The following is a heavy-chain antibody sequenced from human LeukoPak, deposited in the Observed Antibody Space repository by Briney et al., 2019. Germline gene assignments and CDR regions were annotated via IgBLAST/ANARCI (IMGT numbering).Heavy chain of an antibody. CDR1: GYTFTGYY. V-gene: IGHV1-2*04. D-gene: IGHD2-2*01. CDR3: ARSYCSSTSCSYYFDY. CDR2: INPNSGGI. Sequence: ASVKVSCKASGYTFTGYYMHWVRQAPGQGLEWMGWINPNSGGINYAQKFQGWVTMTRDTSISAAYMELSRLRSDDTAVYYCARSYCSSTSCSYYFDYWGQGTTVTVSS. J-gene: IGHJ4*03.